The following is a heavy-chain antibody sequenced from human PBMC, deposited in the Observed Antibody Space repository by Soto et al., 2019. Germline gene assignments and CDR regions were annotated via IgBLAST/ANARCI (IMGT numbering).Heavy chain of an antibody. V-gene: IGHV1-2*02. D-gene: IGHD2-21*01. Sequence: SVKVSCKASGYTFTGYYMHWVRQAPGQGLEWMEWINPNSGGTNYAQKFQGRVTMTRDTSISTAYMELSRLRSDDTAVYYCARDRPPGEDAFDIWGQGTMVTVSS. CDR1: GYTFTGYY. J-gene: IGHJ3*02. CDR2: INPNSGGT. CDR3: ARDRPPGEDAFDI.